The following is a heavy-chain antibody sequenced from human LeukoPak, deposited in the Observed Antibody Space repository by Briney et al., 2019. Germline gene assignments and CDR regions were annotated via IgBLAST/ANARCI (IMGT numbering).Heavy chain of an antibody. D-gene: IGHD2-2*01. J-gene: IGHJ5*02. Sequence: SETLSLTCTVSGASISSYYWSWIRQPAGEGLEWIGRIYTSGSTNYNPSLKSRVTMSVDTSKNQFSLKLSSVTAADTAVYYCARDSCSSTYCYLYWFDPWGQGTLVTVSS. CDR1: GASISSYY. CDR2: IYTSGST. CDR3: ARDSCSSTYCYLYWFDP. V-gene: IGHV4-4*07.